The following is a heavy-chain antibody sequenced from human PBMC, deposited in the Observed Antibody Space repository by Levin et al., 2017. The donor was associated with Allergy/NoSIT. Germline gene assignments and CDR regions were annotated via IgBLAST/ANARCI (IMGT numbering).Heavy chain of an antibody. CDR2: IKQDGSEK. CDR3: AREDGCSGGSCYFDY. Sequence: PGGSLRLSCAASGFTFSSYWMSWVRQAPGKGLEWVANIKQDGSEKYYVDSVKGRFTISRDNAKNSLYLQMNSLRAEDTAVYYCAREDGCSGGSCYFDYWGQGTLVTVSS. CDR1: GFTFSSYW. D-gene: IGHD2-15*01. J-gene: IGHJ4*02. V-gene: IGHV3-7*01.